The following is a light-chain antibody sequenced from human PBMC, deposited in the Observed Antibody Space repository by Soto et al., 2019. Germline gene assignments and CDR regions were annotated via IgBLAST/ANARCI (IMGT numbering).Light chain of an antibody. V-gene: IGKV4-1*01. Sequence: DIVMTQSPDSLAVSLGERATINCKSSQSVLYSSINKNYLAWYQQKPGQPPRLLIYWASGRESGVPDRFSGSGSGTEFTLTISILQAEDVAVYYCQQYFSAPFTFGPGTKVDIK. CDR3: QQYFSAPFT. J-gene: IGKJ3*01. CDR1: QSVLYSSINKNY. CDR2: WAS.